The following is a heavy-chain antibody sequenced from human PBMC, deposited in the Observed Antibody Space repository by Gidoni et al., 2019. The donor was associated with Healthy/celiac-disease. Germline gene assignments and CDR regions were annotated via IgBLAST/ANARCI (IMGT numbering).Heavy chain of an antibody. Sequence: QVQLVQSGAEVKKPGASVKVSCKASGYTFTGYYMHWVRQAPGQGLEWMGRINPNSGGTNYAQKFQGRVTMTRDTSISTAYMELSRLRSDDTAVYYCARVPPTTVTTEGDYYYGMDVWGQGTTVTVSS. J-gene: IGHJ6*02. D-gene: IGHD4-17*01. V-gene: IGHV1-2*06. CDR1: GYTFTGYY. CDR3: ARVPPTTVTTEGDYYYGMDV. CDR2: INPNSGGT.